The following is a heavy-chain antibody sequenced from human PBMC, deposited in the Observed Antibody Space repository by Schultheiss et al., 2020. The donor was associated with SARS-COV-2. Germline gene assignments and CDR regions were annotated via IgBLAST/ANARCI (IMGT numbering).Heavy chain of an antibody. D-gene: IGHD5-12*01. Sequence: ASVKVSCKASGYTFTSYDINWVRQATGQGLEWMGWINPNSGGTNYAQKFQGRVTITADESTSTAYMELSSLRSEDTAVYYCARGSGYIGYEYYFDYWGQGTLVTVSS. CDR1: GYTFTSYD. V-gene: IGHV1-8*03. J-gene: IGHJ4*02. CDR3: ARGSGYIGYEYYFDY. CDR2: INPNSGGT.